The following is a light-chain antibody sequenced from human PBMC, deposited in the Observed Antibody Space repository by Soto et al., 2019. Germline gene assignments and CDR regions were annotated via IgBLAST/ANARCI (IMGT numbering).Light chain of an antibody. V-gene: IGKV1-39*01. CDR1: QSISSS. CDR2: AAS. J-gene: IGKJ3*01. Sequence: DIQMTQSPSSLSASVGDTVTITCRASQSISSSLNWYQQKPGTAPKLLIYAASSLQSGVPSRFSGSGSGTDFTLTINSLQPEDFAIYFCQQDYSTPPLTFGPGTTVDVK. CDR3: QQDYSTPPLT.